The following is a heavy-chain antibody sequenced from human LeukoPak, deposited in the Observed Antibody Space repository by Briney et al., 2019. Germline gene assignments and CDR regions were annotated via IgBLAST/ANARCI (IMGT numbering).Heavy chain of an antibody. CDR3: ARGRGGYQTGYYTVMD. J-gene: IGHJ6*01. CDR2: IYYSGST. D-gene: IGHD3-16*01. Sequence: SETLSLTCTVSGGSISSYYWSWIRQPPGKGLEGIGYIYYSGSTNYNPSLKSRVTISVDTSKSQFSLKLSPVPTAYTAVYYGARGRGGYQTGYYTVMD. V-gene: IGHV4-59*08. CDR1: GGSISSYY.